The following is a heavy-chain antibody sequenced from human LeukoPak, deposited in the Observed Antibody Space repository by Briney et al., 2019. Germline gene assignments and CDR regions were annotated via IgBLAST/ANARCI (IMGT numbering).Heavy chain of an antibody. CDR2: ISSTSSYI. CDR3: AKAIYASGSPYTSIDY. D-gene: IGHD3-10*01. Sequence: GGSLRLSCAASGFTFSDYYMSWIRQAPGKGLEWVSFISSTSSYIKDADSVKGRFTISRDNAKKSLYLQMNSLRAEDTAVYYCAKAIYASGSPYTSIDYWGQGTLVTVSS. V-gene: IGHV3-11*05. J-gene: IGHJ4*02. CDR1: GFTFSDYY.